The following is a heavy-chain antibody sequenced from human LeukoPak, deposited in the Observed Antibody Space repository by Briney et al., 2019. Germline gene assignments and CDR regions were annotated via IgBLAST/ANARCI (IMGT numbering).Heavy chain of an antibody. CDR3: ARDGRAGSLFAY. V-gene: IGHV4-59*01. J-gene: IGHJ4*02. CDR1: GGSISGYY. Sequence: SETLSLTCTVSGGSISGYYWSWIRQPPGKGLEWVGYISYSGSTNYKPSLKSRITISVDTSKNQFSLKLSSVTAADTAIYYCARDGRAGSLFAYWGQGTLVTVSS. CDR2: ISYSGST. D-gene: IGHD6-19*01.